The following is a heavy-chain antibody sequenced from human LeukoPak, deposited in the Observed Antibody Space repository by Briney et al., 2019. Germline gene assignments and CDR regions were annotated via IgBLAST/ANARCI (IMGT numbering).Heavy chain of an antibody. D-gene: IGHD4-17*01. V-gene: IGHV3-23*01. J-gene: IGHJ5*02. Sequence: GGSLRLSCAASGFAFSTYTMSWVRQAPGKGLEWVSAISGSGGSTYYVDSVKGRFTISRDNSKNTLYLQMNSLRAEDTAVYYCAKDRATVTHNWFDPWGQGTLVTVSS. CDR3: AKDRATVTHNWFDP. CDR1: GFAFSTYT. CDR2: ISGSGGST.